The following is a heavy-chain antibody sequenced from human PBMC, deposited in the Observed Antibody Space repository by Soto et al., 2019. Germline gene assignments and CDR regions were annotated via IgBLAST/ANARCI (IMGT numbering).Heavy chain of an antibody. V-gene: IGHV1-8*01. CDR2: MNPYTGET. Sequence: VQLVQSGAEVRKPGASVRVSCKASGYTFDAFDIHWVRQATGQGLELMGWMNPYTGETAYTQTLRGRVSMTRDTSVSTAYMELTSLTSEDSAIYFCVRQAGGASTPGDDYWGQGTLVTVSS. CDR1: GYTFDAFD. D-gene: IGHD2-15*01. CDR3: VRQAGGASTPGDDY. J-gene: IGHJ4*02.